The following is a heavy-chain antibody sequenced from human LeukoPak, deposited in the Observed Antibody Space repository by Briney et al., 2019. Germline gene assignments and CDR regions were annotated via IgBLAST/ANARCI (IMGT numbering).Heavy chain of an antibody. J-gene: IGHJ4*02. D-gene: IGHD3-22*01. CDR2: INTNTGNP. Sequence: ASVKVPCKASGYTFTSYYMHWVRQATGQGLEWMGWINTNTGNPTYAQGFTGRFVFSLDTSVSTAYLQISSLKAEDTAVYYCASQTYYYDSSYEYWGQGTLVTVSS. CDR3: ASQTYYYDSSYEY. CDR1: GYTFTSYY. V-gene: IGHV7-4-1*02.